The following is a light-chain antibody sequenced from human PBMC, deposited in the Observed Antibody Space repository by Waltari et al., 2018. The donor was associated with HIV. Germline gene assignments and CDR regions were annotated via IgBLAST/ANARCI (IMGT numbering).Light chain of an antibody. CDR3: QSYDSSLRASV. CDR2: SDI. J-gene: IGLJ2*01. V-gene: IGLV1-40*01. CDR1: RSNIGAGFF. Sequence: QSALTQPPSVSGAPGQSVTIPCTGNRSNIGAGFFVHWYQHLPGTAPKLLVYSDINRPSGVPDRFSGSKSGTSASLVITGLQAEDEADYYCQSYDSSLRASVFGGGTKLTVL.